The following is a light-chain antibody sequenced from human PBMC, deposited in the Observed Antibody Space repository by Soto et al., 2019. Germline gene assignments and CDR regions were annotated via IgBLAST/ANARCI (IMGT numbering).Light chain of an antibody. CDR2: DVS. V-gene: IGLV2-14*01. Sequence: QSALTQPASVSGSPGQSITISCTGTSSDVGGYNYVSWYQQHPGKAPKLMIFDVSDRPSGVSNRFSGSKSGNTASLTISGLQAEDEADYYCSSYTTSTTAVFGTGTKVPS. CDR1: SSDVGGYNY. J-gene: IGLJ1*01. CDR3: SSYTTSTTAV.